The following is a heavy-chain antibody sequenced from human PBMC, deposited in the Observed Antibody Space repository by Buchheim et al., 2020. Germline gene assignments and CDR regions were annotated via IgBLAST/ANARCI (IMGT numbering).Heavy chain of an antibody. CDR3: ARWPSGITIFGVVIIDGGMDV. D-gene: IGHD3-3*01. CDR1: GGSFSGYY. Sequence: QVQLQQWGAGLLKPSETLSLTCAVYGGSFSGYYWSWIRQPPGKGLEWIGEINHSGSTNYNPSLKSRVTISVDTSKNQFSLKLSSVTAADTAVYYCARWPSGITIFGVVIIDGGMDVWGQGTT. CDR2: INHSGST. J-gene: IGHJ6*02. V-gene: IGHV4-34*01.